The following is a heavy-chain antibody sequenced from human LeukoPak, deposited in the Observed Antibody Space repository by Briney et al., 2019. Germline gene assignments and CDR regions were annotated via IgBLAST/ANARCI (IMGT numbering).Heavy chain of an antibody. V-gene: IGHV3-23*01. CDR3: AKETLRRYCTNGVCYGCFDY. J-gene: IGHJ4*02. Sequence: GGSLRLSCAASGFTFSSYAMSWVRQAPGKGLEWVSAISGSGGSTYYADPVKGRFTISRDNSKNTLYLQMNSLRAEDTAVYYCAKETLRRYCTNGVCYGCFDYWGQGTLVTVSS. CDR2: ISGSGGST. CDR1: GFTFSSYA. D-gene: IGHD2-8*01.